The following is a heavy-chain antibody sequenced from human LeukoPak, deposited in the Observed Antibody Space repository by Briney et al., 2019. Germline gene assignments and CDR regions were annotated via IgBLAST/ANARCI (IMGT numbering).Heavy chain of an antibody. CDR2: ISGSGGGT. CDR3: AKVQYSSGWLHDY. V-gene: IGHV3-23*01. D-gene: IGHD6-19*01. Sequence: GGSLRLSCAASGFTFSSYAMSWVRQAPGKGLEWVSAISGSGGGTYYADSVKGRFTISRDNSKKMLYLQMNSLRAEDTAVYYCAKVQYSSGWLHDYWGQGTLISVSS. J-gene: IGHJ4*02. CDR1: GFTFSSYA.